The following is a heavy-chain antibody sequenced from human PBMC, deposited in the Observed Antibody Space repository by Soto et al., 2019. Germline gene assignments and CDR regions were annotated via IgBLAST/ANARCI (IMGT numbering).Heavy chain of an antibody. D-gene: IGHD3-10*01. Sequence: SETLSLTCAVYGGSFSGYYWSWIRQPPGKGLEWIGEINHSGSTNYYPSLKSRVTISVDTTENQFSLKLSSVTAADTAVYYCSRRKLGDYYYGSGINWFDPWGQGTLVTVSS. J-gene: IGHJ5*02. CDR1: GGSFSGYY. CDR2: INHSGST. V-gene: IGHV4-34*01. CDR3: SRRKLGDYYYGSGINWFDP.